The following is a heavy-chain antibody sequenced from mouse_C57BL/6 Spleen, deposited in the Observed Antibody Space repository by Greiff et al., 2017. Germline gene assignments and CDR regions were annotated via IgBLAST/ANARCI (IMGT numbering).Heavy chain of an antibody. V-gene: IGHV1-64*01. CDR3: ASQTAQVPFAY. D-gene: IGHD3-2*02. J-gene: IGHJ3*01. CDR1: GYTFTSYW. Sequence: QVQLKQPGAELVKPGASVKLSCKASGYTFTSYWMHWVKQRPGQGLEWIGMIHPNSGSTNYNEKFKSKATLTVDKTSSTASMQLSSLTSEDSAVYYCASQTAQVPFAYWGQGTLVTVAA. CDR2: IHPNSGST.